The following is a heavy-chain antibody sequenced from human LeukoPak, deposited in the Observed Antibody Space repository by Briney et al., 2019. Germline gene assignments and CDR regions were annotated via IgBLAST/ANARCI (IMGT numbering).Heavy chain of an antibody. CDR1: GFTFDDYG. J-gene: IGHJ6*03. V-gene: IGHV3-20*04. D-gene: IGHD1-1*01. CDR3: ARDVSGTYYYNYMDV. Sequence: TGGSLRLSCAASGFTFDDYGMSWVRQAPGKGLEWVSGISWNGGSTGYADSVKGRFTISRDNAKNSVFLQMNGLRAEDTAVYYCARDVSGTYYYNYMDVWGRGTTVTISS. CDR2: ISWNGGST.